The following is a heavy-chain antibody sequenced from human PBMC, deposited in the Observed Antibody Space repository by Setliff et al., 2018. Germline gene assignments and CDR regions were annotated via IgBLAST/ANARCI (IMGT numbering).Heavy chain of an antibody. Sequence: GESLTISCAASGFAFDSYAMHWVRQAPGKGLEWVAIIFHDGRDIYYGDSVQGRFAISRDNSKNTLYLQMDSLRAEDTAVYYCAKDGGMGMVKAYYYGLDVWGQGTSVTVSS. V-gene: IGHV3-30*18. CDR1: GFAFDSYA. CDR3: AKDGGMGMVKAYYYGLDV. CDR2: IFHDGRDI. J-gene: IGHJ6*02. D-gene: IGHD5-18*01.